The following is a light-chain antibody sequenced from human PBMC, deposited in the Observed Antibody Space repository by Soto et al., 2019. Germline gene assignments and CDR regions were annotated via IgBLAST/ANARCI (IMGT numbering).Light chain of an antibody. V-gene: IGLV1-40*01. CDR3: CSYAGSRGLV. J-gene: IGLJ2*01. CDR2: SNT. CDR1: SSSVGAGYD. Sequence: QSVLTQPPSVSGAPGQRVTISCTGSSSSVGAGYDVHWYQHLPGTAPKLLIFSNTNRPSGVPDRFSGSKSGTSVSLSIAGLQAEDEGDYYCCSYAGSRGLVFGGGTKLTVL.